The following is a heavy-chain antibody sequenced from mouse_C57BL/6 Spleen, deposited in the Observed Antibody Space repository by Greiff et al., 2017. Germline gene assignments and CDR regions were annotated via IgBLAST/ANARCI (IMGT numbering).Heavy chain of an antibody. CDR2: INPSTGGT. V-gene: IGHV1-42*01. D-gene: IGHD4-1*01. J-gene: IGHJ1*03. CDR1: GYSFTGYY. CDR3: ARPSGSWYFDV. Sequence: DVKLQQSGPELVKPGASVKISCKASGYSFTGYYMNWVKQSPEKSLEWIGEINPSTGGTTSNQKFKAKATLTVDKSSSTAYMQLKSLTSEDSAVYYGARPSGSWYFDVWGKGTTVTVSS.